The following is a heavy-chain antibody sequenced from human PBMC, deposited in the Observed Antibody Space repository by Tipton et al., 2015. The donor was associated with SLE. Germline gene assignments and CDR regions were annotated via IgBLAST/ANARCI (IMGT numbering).Heavy chain of an antibody. CDR3: ATYESSWSSFDY. D-gene: IGHD6-13*01. CDR1: GFTFSSYA. CDR2: ISGSGGST. J-gene: IGHJ4*02. V-gene: IGHV3-23*01. Sequence: SLRLSCAASGFTFSSYAMSWVRQAPGKGLEWVSAISGSGGSTYYADSVKGRFTISRDNSKNTLYLEMNSLRAEDTAVYYCATYESSWSSFDYWGQGTLVTVSS.